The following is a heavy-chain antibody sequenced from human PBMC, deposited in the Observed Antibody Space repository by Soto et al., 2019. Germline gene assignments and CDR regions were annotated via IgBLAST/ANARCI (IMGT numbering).Heavy chain of an antibody. CDR1: GGSFSGYY. Sequence: PSETLSLTCAVYGGSFSGYYWSWIRQPPGKGLEWIGEINHSGSTNYNPSLKSRVTISVDTSKNQFSLKLSSVTAADTAVYYCARGLKTDYWGQGTRVTVAS. J-gene: IGHJ4*02. CDR2: INHSGST. CDR3: ARGLKTDY. V-gene: IGHV4-34*01.